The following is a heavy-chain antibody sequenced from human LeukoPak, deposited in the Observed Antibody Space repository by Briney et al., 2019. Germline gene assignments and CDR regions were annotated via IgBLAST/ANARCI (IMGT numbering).Heavy chain of an antibody. Sequence: GGSLRLSCAASGFTFSSYWMHWVRQAPGKGLVWVSRINSDGSSTSYADSVKGRFTISRDNAKNTLYLQMNSLRAEDTAVYYCARDMGYYDFWSGFDYWGQGTLVTVSS. CDR2: INSDGSST. CDR1: GFTFSSYW. CDR3: ARDMGYYDFWSGFDY. J-gene: IGHJ4*02. D-gene: IGHD3-3*01. V-gene: IGHV3-74*01.